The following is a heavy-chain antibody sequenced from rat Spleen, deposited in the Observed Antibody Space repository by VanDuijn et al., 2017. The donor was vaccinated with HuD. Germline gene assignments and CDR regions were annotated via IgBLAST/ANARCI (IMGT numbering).Heavy chain of an antibody. CDR1: GFTFSSYW. CDR3: AKDRDGGYAFAY. D-gene: IGHD1-11*01. J-gene: IGHJ3*01. CDR2: ISTDGGNT. V-gene: IGHV5-58*01. Sequence: EVQLVESGGGLVQPGRSLNLSCVASGFTFSSYWMYWIRQAPGKGLEWVSSISTDGGNTYYPDSVKGRFTISRDNAENIVYLQMNSLRSEDTATYYCAKDRDGGYAFAYWGQGTLVTVSS.